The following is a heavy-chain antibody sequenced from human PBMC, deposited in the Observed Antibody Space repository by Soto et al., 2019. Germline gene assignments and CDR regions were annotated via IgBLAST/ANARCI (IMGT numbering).Heavy chain of an antibody. CDR2: FDPEDGET. CDR3: ASYYDSSGYRGAFDI. Sequence: ASVKVSCTVSGYTLTELSMHWVRQAPGKGLEWMGGFDPEDGETIYAQKFQGRVTMTEDTSTDTAYMELSSLRSEDTAVYYCASYYDSSGYRGAFDIWGQGTMVTVS. CDR1: GYTLTELS. V-gene: IGHV1-24*01. J-gene: IGHJ3*02. D-gene: IGHD3-22*01.